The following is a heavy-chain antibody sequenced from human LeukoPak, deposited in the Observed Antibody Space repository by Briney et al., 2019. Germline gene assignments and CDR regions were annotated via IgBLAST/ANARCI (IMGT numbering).Heavy chain of an antibody. J-gene: IGHJ4*02. Sequence: GGSLRLSCAASGFTFSSYSMNWVRQAPGKGLEWVSSISSSSSYIYYADSVKGRFTISRDNAKNSPYLQMNSLRAEDTAVYYCARDDYYDILTGLPGLDYWGQGTLVTVSS. CDR2: ISSSSSYI. CDR1: GFTFSSYS. CDR3: ARDDYYDILTGLPGLDY. V-gene: IGHV3-21*01. D-gene: IGHD3-9*01.